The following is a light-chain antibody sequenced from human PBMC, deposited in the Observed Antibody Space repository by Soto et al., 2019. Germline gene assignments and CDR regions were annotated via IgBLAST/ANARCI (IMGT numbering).Light chain of an antibody. CDR3: QQYGSSGT. CDR1: QSVSNNY. CDR2: GAS. J-gene: IGKJ1*01. Sequence: EIVLTPSPGTPTQSPVERPTLSCRASQSVSNNYLAWYQQKPGQAPRLLIYGASNRATGIPDRFSGSGSGTDFTLTISRLEPEDFAVYYCQQYGSSGTFGQGTKVDIK. V-gene: IGKV3-20*01.